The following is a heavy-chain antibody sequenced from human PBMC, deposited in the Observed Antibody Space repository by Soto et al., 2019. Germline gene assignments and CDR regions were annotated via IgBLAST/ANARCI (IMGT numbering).Heavy chain of an antibody. D-gene: IGHD2-21*01. J-gene: IGHJ3*02. CDR3: TSASVADAFDI. Sequence: VQLVESGGGLAQSGGSLRLSCAVSGFTFGDYWMHWVRQAPGKGLMWVSRINGDGSVPDYADSVKGRFTVSRDNAKNTLFLQMNSLRAEDTAVYYCTSASVADAFDIWGQGTRAIVSS. CDR2: INGDGSVP. CDR1: GFTFGDYW. V-gene: IGHV3-74*01.